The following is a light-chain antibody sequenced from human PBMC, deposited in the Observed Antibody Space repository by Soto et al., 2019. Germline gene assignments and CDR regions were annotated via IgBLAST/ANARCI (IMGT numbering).Light chain of an antibody. CDR3: QQLNSYSIVT. Sequence: DIQLTQSPSFLSASVGDRVTITCRASQGISSYLAWYQQKPGKAPNLLIFGASSLQSGVPSRFSGSGSGTEFTLTISSLQPEDFATYYGQQLNSYSIVTFGPGTKVDIK. J-gene: IGKJ3*01. CDR1: QGISSY. V-gene: IGKV1-9*01. CDR2: GAS.